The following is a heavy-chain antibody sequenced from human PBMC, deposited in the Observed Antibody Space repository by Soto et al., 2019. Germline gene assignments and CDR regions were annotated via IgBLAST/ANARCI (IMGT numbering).Heavy chain of an antibody. CDR2: ISGGGDTT. V-gene: IGHV3-23*01. D-gene: IGHD3-10*01. CDR1: GFTFNNYA. J-gene: IGHJ4*02. CDR3: AKGLGGSGSITPRVDF. Sequence: EVQLLESGGGLVQPGGSLRLSCAASGFTFNNYAMTWVRQAPGKGLEWVSAISGGGDTTSYADSVKGRFTVSRDGSNTTLYLQMSSLRAEDTALYYCAKGLGGSGSITPRVDFWGQGTLVTVSS.